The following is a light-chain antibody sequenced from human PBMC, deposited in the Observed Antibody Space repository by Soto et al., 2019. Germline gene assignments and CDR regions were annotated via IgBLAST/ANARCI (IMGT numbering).Light chain of an antibody. V-gene: IGLV2-14*01. CDR2: EVN. CDR1: SSDVGGYNY. Sequence: QSALTQPASVSGSPGQSITISCTGTSSDVGGYNYVSWYQQHPGKAPKLMIYEVNNRPTGVSIRFSGSKSGNTASLTISGLQAEDEAHYYCSSYASSTALYVFGTGTKLTVL. CDR3: SSYASSTALYV. J-gene: IGLJ1*01.